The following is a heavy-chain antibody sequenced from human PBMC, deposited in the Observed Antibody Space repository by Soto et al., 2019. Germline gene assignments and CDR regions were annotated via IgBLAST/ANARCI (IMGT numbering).Heavy chain of an antibody. D-gene: IGHD4-17*01. CDR1: GFTFSSYA. Sequence: LRLSCAASGFTFSSYAMTWVRQAPGKGLEWVSGASGTGGSAYYADSVKGRFTISRDKSTNTLYLHMNSLRAEDTAVYYCARGSAYSDYDLEYWGQGTLVTVSS. CDR2: ASGTGGSA. V-gene: IGHV3-23*01. J-gene: IGHJ4*02. CDR3: ARGSAYSDYDLEY.